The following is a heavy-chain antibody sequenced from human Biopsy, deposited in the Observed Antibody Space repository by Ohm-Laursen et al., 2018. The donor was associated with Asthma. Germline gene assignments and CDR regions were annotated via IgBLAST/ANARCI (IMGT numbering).Heavy chain of an antibody. CDR2: IYYSGST. CDR3: AGFCSGGNCPDH. CDR1: GGSISSYY. Sequence: PSQTLSLTCTVSGGSISSYYWSWIRQPPGKGLEWIGYIYYSGSTNYNPSLKSRVTISVDTSKKQISLRLSSVIAADTAVYYCAGFCSGGNCPDHWGQGTLVTVSS. D-gene: IGHD2-15*01. V-gene: IGHV4-59*01. J-gene: IGHJ4*02.